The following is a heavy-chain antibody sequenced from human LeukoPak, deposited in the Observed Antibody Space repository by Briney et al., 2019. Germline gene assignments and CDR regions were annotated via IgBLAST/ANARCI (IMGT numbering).Heavy chain of an antibody. CDR3: AKDLVTVAGDWYFDL. CDR1: GFTFSSYA. D-gene: IGHD6-19*01. V-gene: IGHV3-23*01. J-gene: IGHJ2*01. CDR2: ISGSAGTT. Sequence: GGSLRLSCAASGFTFSSYAMSWVRQAPGKGLEWVSAISGSAGTTFYADSVKGRFTISRDNSKNTLYLQMNSLRAEDTAVYYCAKDLVTVAGDWYFDLWGRGTLVTVSS.